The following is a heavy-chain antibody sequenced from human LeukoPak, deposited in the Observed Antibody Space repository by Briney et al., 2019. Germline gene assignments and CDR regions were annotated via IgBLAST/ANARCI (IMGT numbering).Heavy chain of an antibody. V-gene: IGHV3-21*01. J-gene: IGHJ4*02. Sequence: PGGSLRLSCAASGFTFRSYSMNWVRQAPGKGLEWVSSISSSSSYIYYADSVKGRFTISRDDAKNSLYLQMNSLRAEHTAVYYCARDSGHGGIFDYWGQGTLVTVSS. CDR2: ISSSSSYI. CDR3: ARDSGHGGIFDY. D-gene: IGHD3-16*01. CDR1: GFTFRSYS.